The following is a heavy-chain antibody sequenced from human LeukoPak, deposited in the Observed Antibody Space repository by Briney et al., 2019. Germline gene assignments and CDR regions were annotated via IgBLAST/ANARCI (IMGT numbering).Heavy chain of an antibody. CDR2: ISSSSSTI. CDR3: ARASLRPYYYYGMDV. D-gene: IGHD3-3*01. V-gene: IGHV3-48*02. J-gene: IGHJ6*02. CDR1: GFTFSGYT. Sequence: GGSLRLSCAASGFTFSGYTMSWVRQAPGKGLEWVSYISSSSSTIYYADSVKGRFTISRDNAKNSLYLQMNSLRDEDTAVYYCARASLRPYYYYGMDVWGQGTTVTVSS.